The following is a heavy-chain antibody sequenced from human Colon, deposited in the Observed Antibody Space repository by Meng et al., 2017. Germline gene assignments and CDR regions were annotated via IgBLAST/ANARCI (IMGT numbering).Heavy chain of an antibody. V-gene: IGHV4-30-4*01. D-gene: IGHD4-17*01. J-gene: IGHJ5*02. CDR3: ARDRKHYGERGWFDP. CDR1: GGSIRSGDYY. CDR2: IYYSGST. Sequence: RPGRVQPSQSLSLTCTVSGGSIRSGDYYWGWIRPPPGKGLEWIGYIYYSGSTYSNASLKSRVTISIDRSKNQFSLKLSSVTAADTAVYYCARDRKHYGERGWFDPWGQGTLVTVSS.